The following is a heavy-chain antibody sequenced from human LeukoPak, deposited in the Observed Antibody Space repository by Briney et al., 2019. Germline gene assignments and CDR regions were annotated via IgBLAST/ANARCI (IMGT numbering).Heavy chain of an antibody. Sequence: GGSLRLSCEASGFTFSSYAMHWVRQAPGKGLEWVAVISYDGSNKYYADSVKGRFTISRDNSKNTLYPQMNSLRAEDTAVYYCAKTSYYGSGKYYYYGMDVWGQGTTVTVSS. D-gene: IGHD3-10*01. V-gene: IGHV3-30*04. J-gene: IGHJ6*02. CDR1: GFTFSSYA. CDR2: ISYDGSNK. CDR3: AKTSYYGSGKYYYYGMDV.